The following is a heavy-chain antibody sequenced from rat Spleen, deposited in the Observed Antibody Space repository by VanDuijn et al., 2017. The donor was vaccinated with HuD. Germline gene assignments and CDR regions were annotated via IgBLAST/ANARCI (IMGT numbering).Heavy chain of an antibody. Sequence: EVQLVESGGGLVQPGRSLKLSCAASGFTFSNYDMAWVRQAPTKGLEWVASISPSGGSTYYRDSVKGRFTVSRDNAKSTLYLQMDSLRSEDTATYYCARPPYYSGPGFDYWGQGVMVTVSS. D-gene: IGHD1-1*01. CDR3: ARPPYYSGPGFDY. J-gene: IGHJ2*01. V-gene: IGHV5-25*01. CDR1: GFTFSNYD. CDR2: ISPSGGST.